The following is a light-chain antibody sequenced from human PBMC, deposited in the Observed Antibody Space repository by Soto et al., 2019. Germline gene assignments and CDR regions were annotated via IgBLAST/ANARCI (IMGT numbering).Light chain of an antibody. V-gene: IGKV3-11*01. CDR3: QQRWDWPLT. Sequence: EIVLTQSPASVSLSPGERAILSCRASRTVNSQLAWYQQKPGQAPRLLIYDAFNRAAGIPARFSGSETGTDFTLTINNLEPEDSAVYYCQQRWDWPLTFGGGTKVDIK. CDR2: DAF. J-gene: IGKJ4*01. CDR1: RTVNSQ.